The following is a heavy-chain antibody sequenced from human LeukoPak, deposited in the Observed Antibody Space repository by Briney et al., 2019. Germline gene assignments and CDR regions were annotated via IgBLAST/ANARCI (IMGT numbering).Heavy chain of an antibody. Sequence: NTSETLSLTCTVSGGSISSDYWSWIRQPPGKVLEWIGYIYYSGSTNYNPSLKSRVTVSVDTSKNQFSLKLSSVTAADTAVYYCARVLCGGDCFETPWDYYMDVWGKGTTVTISS. D-gene: IGHD2-21*02. J-gene: IGHJ6*03. CDR1: GGSISSDY. CDR2: IYYSGST. V-gene: IGHV4-59*01. CDR3: ARVLCGGDCFETPWDYYMDV.